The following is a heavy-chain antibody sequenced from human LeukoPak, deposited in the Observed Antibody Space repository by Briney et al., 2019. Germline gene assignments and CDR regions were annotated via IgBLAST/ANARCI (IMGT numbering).Heavy chain of an antibody. CDR3: ARSYYDFWSGYSPFDY. CDR2: ISSNGGST. Sequence: PGGSLRLSCAASGFTFSSYSMNWVRQAPGKGLEYVSGISSNGGSTYYADSVKGRFTISRDNSKSMLYLQMGSLRTEDMAVYYCARSYYDFWSGYSPFDYWGQGTLVTVSS. CDR1: GFTFSSYS. J-gene: IGHJ4*02. V-gene: IGHV3-64*02. D-gene: IGHD3-3*01.